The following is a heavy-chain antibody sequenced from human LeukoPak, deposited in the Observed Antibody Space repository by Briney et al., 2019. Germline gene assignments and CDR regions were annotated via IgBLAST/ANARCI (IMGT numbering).Heavy chain of an antibody. CDR3: ARDPSGSSSWVRFDY. Sequence: GGSLRLSCAASGFTFSDYWMHWVRQDPGKGLVWVSRINKDGIYTYHADSVKGRFSISRDNAKNSLYLQMNSLRVEDTAVYYCARDPSGSSSWVRFDYWGQGTLVTVSS. CDR2: INKDGIYT. V-gene: IGHV3-74*01. J-gene: IGHJ4*02. D-gene: IGHD6-13*01. CDR1: GFTFSDYW.